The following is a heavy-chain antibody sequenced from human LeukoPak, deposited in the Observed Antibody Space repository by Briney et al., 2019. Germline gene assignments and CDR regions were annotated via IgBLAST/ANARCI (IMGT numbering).Heavy chain of an antibody. Sequence: PGGSLRLSCAASGFTFSSYAMSWVRQAPGKGLEWVSAISGSGGSTYYADSVKGRFTISRDNSENTLYLQMNSLRAEDTAVYYCAKDLYSSSYYYGMDVWGQGTTVTVSS. CDR3: AKDLYSSSYYYGMDV. D-gene: IGHD6-13*01. J-gene: IGHJ6*02. CDR2: ISGSGGST. V-gene: IGHV3-23*01. CDR1: GFTFSSYA.